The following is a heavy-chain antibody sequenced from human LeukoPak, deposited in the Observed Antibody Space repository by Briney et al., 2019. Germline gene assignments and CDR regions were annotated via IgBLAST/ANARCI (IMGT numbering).Heavy chain of an antibody. D-gene: IGHD3-22*01. J-gene: IGHJ5*02. CDR3: ARYYYDSSGDSNRFDP. Sequence: TSETLSLTCVVYGGSFSGYSWSWIRQPPGKGLEWIGEINQRRNTNYNPSLKSRVTISIDTSKNQFSLKLSSVTAADTAVYYCARYYYDSSGDSNRFDPWGQGTLVSVSP. V-gene: IGHV4-34*01. CDR1: GGSFSGYS. CDR2: INQRRNT.